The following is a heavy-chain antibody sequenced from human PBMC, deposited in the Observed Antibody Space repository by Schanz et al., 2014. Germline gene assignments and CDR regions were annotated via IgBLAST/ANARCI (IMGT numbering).Heavy chain of an antibody. CDR3: GRDRGSAVGYQYYGMDL. D-gene: IGHD3-22*01. CDR1: GFTFNDYA. Sequence: QVQLVESGGGVVQPGRSLKLSCAASGFTFNDYAMHWVRQAPGKGLEWVAVISYEGSKKYYPDSVQGRFTISRDNSKNTVYLQMNSLRAEDTALYYCGRDRGSAVGYQYYGMDLWGQGRTVTVSS. J-gene: IGHJ6*02. CDR2: ISYEGSKK. V-gene: IGHV3-30*04.